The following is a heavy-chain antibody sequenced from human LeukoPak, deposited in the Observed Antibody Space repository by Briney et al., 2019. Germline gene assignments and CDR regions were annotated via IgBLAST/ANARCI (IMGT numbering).Heavy chain of an antibody. CDR2: ISAYNGNT. CDR3: ARSAYNSGWYYLH. CDR1: GYTFTSYG. V-gene: IGHV1-18*01. J-gene: IGHJ4*02. Sequence: ASVKVSCKTSGYTFTSYGTSWVRQAPGQGLEWMGWISAYNGNTKYAQNVQDRVTMTTDTSTGTAYMELTSLTSDDTAVYYCARSAYNSGWYYLHWGQGTLVTVSS. D-gene: IGHD6-19*01.